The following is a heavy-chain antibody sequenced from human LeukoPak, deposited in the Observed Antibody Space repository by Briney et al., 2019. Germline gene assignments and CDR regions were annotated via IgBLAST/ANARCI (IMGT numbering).Heavy chain of an antibody. CDR3: AKDTTYGSALSGAFDI. Sequence: GGSLRLSCAASGFTFDDYAMHWVRQAPGKGLEWVSGISWNSGSIGYADSVKGRFTISRDNAKNSLYLQMNSLRAEDTALYYCAKDTTYGSALSGAFDIWGQGTMVTVSS. V-gene: IGHV3-9*01. CDR1: GFTFDDYA. J-gene: IGHJ3*02. CDR2: ISWNSGSI. D-gene: IGHD3-10*01.